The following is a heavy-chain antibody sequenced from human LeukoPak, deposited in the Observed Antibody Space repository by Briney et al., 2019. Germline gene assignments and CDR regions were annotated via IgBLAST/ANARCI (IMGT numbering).Heavy chain of an antibody. D-gene: IGHD6-13*01. CDR2: ISGSGGST. J-gene: IGHJ6*02. V-gene: IGHV3-23*01. CDR3: AKDLYSSSWSTAYGMDV. CDR1: GFTFSSYA. Sequence: GGSLRLSCAASGFTFSSYAMSWVRQAPGKGLEWVSAISGSGGSTYYADSVKGRFTISRDNSKNTLYLQMNSLRAEDTAVYYCAKDLYSSSWSTAYGMDVWGQGTAVTVSS.